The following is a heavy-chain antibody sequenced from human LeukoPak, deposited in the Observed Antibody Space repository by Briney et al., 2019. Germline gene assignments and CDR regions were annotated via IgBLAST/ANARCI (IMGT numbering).Heavy chain of an antibody. CDR1: GFTFRNYA. CDR3: AKGPQGD. J-gene: IGHJ4*02. CDR2: IDSGGGT. V-gene: IGHV3-23*01. D-gene: IGHD3-16*01. Sequence: RAGGSLRLSCAASGFTFRNYAMSWVRQAPGKGLEWVSAIDSGGGTYYANSVKGRFTISRDNSKNTLYLQLSSLRVEDTAVYYCAKGPQGDWGQGALVTVSS.